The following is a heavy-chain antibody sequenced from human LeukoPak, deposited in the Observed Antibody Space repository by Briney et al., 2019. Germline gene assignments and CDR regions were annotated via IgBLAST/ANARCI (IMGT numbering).Heavy chain of an antibody. J-gene: IGHJ4*02. Sequence: GGSLRLSCAASGFTFSSYGMHWVRQAPGKGLEWVAVISYDGSNKYYADSVKGRFTISRDNSKNTLYLQMNSLRGEDTAVYYCAKDPGKFWSGHDYWGQGTLVTVSS. CDR3: AKDPGKFWSGHDY. D-gene: IGHD3-3*01. CDR2: ISYDGSNK. V-gene: IGHV3-30*18. CDR1: GFTFSSYG.